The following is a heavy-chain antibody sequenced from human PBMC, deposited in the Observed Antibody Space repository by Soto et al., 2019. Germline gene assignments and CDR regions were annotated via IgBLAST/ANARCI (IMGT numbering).Heavy chain of an antibody. D-gene: IGHD3-10*01. CDR3: AGDHLRGHPHPDHAFEF. CDR1: GYTFTSYG. CDR2: IHACNGNT. J-gene: IGHJ4*02. Sequence: SVEVACKASGYTFTSYGMHWVRRAPGQKLEWLGWIHACNGNTKYSQKFQGRVTITRDTSASTAYRELSRLRSEDTAGYYCAGDHLRGHPHPDHAFEFWRKGTLVTVSS. V-gene: IGHV1-3*01.